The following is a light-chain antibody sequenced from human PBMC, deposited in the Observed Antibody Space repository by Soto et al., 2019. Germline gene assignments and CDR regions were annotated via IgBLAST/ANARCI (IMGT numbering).Light chain of an antibody. CDR3: QQYYNTPYT. Sequence: DIVMTQSPDSLAVSLGERATINCKSNRTLFYPSNNKTYLAWYQQKAGQPPKLLIYWASMRESGVPDRFSGSGSGTDFTLTISSLQAEDVASFYCQQYYNTPYTFGQGTKVDIK. CDR1: RTLFYPSNNKTY. J-gene: IGKJ2*01. V-gene: IGKV4-1*01. CDR2: WAS.